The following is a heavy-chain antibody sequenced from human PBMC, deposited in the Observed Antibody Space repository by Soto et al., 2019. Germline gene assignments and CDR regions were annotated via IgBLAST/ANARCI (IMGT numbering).Heavy chain of an antibody. Sequence: QVQLQESGPGLVKSSETLSLTCRVSGGSISNYFWSWIRQPPGKGLEWIGYIFNSGRTIYSPSLKSPVTLTLDTSKNQFALGLGSVTVADTAIYYCARGPETYYMDVWGKGNTVTVSS. CDR1: GGSISNYF. CDR3: ARGPETYYMDV. CDR2: IFNSGRT. V-gene: IGHV4-59*01. J-gene: IGHJ6*03.